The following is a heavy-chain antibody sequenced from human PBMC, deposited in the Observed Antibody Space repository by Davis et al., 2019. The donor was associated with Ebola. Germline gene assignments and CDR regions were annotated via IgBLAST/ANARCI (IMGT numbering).Heavy chain of an antibody. CDR2: IYYSGST. Sequence: MPSETLSPTSTVPGGSISSYHWSCTRQPPGKGLEWIGYIYYSGSTNYNPSLKSRLTISVDSSKNQFSLKLSSVTAADTAVYFCARGWDSSGWHSWGPGTLVTVSS. J-gene: IGHJ1*01. CDR3: ARGWDSSGWHS. D-gene: IGHD6-19*01. V-gene: IGHV4-59*01. CDR1: GGSISSYH.